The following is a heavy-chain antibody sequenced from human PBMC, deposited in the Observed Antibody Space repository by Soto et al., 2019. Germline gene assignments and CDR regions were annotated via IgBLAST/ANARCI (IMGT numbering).Heavy chain of an antibody. Sequence: SETLSLTCTVSGGSVSSGSYYWSWIRQPPGKGLEWIGYIYYSGSTNYNPSLKSRVTISVDTSKNQFSLKLSSVTAADMSVYYCARVHYYDSSGPLYYFDYWGQGTLVTVSS. V-gene: IGHV4-61*01. J-gene: IGHJ4*02. CDR3: ARVHYYDSSGPLYYFDY. D-gene: IGHD3-22*01. CDR1: GGSVSSGSYY. CDR2: IYYSGST.